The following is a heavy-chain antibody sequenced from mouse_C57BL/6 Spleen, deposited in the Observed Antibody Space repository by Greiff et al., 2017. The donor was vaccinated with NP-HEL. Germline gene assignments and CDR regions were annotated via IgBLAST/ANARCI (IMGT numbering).Heavy chain of an antibody. CDR1: GYTFTSYG. CDR3: ARLTNYGSSPCFDV. D-gene: IGHD1-1*01. CDR2: IYPRSGNT. Sequence: QVQLQQSGAELARPGASVKLSCKASGYTFTSYGISWVKQRTGQGLEWIGEIYPRSGNTYYNEKLKGKATLTADKSSSTAYMELRSLTSEDSAVYFCARLTNYGSSPCFDVWGTGTTVTVSS. V-gene: IGHV1-81*01. J-gene: IGHJ1*03.